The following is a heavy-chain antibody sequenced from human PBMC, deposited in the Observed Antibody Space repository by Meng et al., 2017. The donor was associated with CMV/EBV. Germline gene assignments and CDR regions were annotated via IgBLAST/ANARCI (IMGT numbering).Heavy chain of an antibody. V-gene: IGHV3-48*04. CDR2: ISSSSSTI. Sequence: GGSLRLSCAASGFTFSNYWMHWVRQAPGKGLEWVSYISSSSSTIYYADSVKGRFTISRDNAKNSLYLQMNSLRAEDTAVYYCARVTMGIRLGDTSGLDYWGQGTLVTVSS. J-gene: IGHJ4*02. CDR3: ARVTMGIRLGDTSGLDY. CDR1: GFTFSNYW. D-gene: IGHD3-16*01.